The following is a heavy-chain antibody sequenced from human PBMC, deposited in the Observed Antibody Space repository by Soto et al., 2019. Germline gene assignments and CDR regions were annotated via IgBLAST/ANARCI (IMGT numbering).Heavy chain of an antibody. CDR1: GDSVSSNNAG. CDR2: TYYRSKWYN. D-gene: IGHD3-22*01. CDR3: ARSGPGGYIDY. V-gene: IGHV6-1*01. Sequence: SPTLSLTCAISGDSVSSNNAGWNLIRQSPSRGLEWLGRTYYRSKWYNHYAVSVKSRITVNPDTSKNQFSLQLNSVTPEDTAVYYCARSGPGGYIDYWGQGTLVTVSS. J-gene: IGHJ4*02.